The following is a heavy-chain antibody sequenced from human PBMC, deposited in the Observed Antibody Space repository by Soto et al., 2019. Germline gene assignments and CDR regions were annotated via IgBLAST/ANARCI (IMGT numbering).Heavy chain of an antibody. D-gene: IGHD6-13*01. J-gene: IGHJ5*02. CDR1: GGTFSSYA. CDR3: ARGRRIAAAGPLNWFDP. V-gene: IGHV1-69*13. Sequence: ASVKVSCKASGGTFSSYAISWVRQAPGQGLEWMGGIIPIFGTANYAQKFQGRVTITADESTSTAYMELSSLRSEDTAVYYCARGRRIAAAGPLNWFDPWGQGTLVTVSS. CDR2: IIPIFGTA.